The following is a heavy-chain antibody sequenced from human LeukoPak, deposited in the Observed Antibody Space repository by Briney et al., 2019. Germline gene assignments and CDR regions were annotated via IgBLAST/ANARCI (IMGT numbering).Heavy chain of an antibody. CDR2: IYYSGST. D-gene: IGHD4-23*01. Sequence: SETLSLACTVSGGSISSYYWSWIRQPPGKGLEWIGYIYYSGSTNYNPPLKSRVTISVDTSKNQFSLKLSSVTAADTAVYYCARVPTYYGGNLFDYWGQGTLVTVSS. V-gene: IGHV4-59*01. J-gene: IGHJ4*02. CDR1: GGSISSYY. CDR3: ARVPTYYGGNLFDY.